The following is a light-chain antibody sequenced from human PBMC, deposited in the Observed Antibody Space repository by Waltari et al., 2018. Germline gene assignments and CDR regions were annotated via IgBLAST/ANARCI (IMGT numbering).Light chain of an antibody. Sequence: EIVMTQSPATLSVSPGERATLSCRASQRLNTNLAWYQQKPGQAPRPLIYGASTRATGIPARFSGHGSGTDFTLTISSLQSEDFALYYCQQYNNWPPYTFAQGTKLEIK. V-gene: IGKV3-15*01. J-gene: IGKJ2*01. CDR3: QQYNNWPPYT. CDR1: QRLNTN. CDR2: GAS.